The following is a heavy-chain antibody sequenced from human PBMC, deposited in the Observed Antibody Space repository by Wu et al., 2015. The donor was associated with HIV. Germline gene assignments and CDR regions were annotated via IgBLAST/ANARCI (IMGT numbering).Heavy chain of an antibody. CDR2: INPNSGGT. J-gene: IGHJ5*02. V-gene: IGHV1-2*02. CDR3: ARDLLHSSSWYEYGKYNWFDP. CDR1: GYSFTAYY. Sequence: QVQLVQSGTEVRRPGASVRVSCKTSGYSFTAYYMHWVRQAPGQGLEWMGWINPNSGGTNSAQKFQGRVTMTRDTSISTAYMELSRLRSDDTAVYYCARDLLHSSSWYEYGKYNWFDPWGQGTLVTVSS. D-gene: IGHD6-13*01.